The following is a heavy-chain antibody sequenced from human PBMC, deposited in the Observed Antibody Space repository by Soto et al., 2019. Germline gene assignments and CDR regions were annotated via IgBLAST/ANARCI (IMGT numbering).Heavy chain of an antibody. CDR2: IYHSGNT. V-gene: IGHV4-4*02. CDR3: ARRWGEGRVDY. CDR1: GGSISSSNW. D-gene: IGHD3-10*01. J-gene: IGHJ4*02. Sequence: QVQLQESGPGLVKPSGTLSLTCAVSGGSISSSNWWSWVRQPPGKGLEWIGEIYHSGNTNYNPSLRRRVAMAVDKSRNQCSLKLSSVTAAGTAVYYCARRWGEGRVDYWGQGTLVTVSS.